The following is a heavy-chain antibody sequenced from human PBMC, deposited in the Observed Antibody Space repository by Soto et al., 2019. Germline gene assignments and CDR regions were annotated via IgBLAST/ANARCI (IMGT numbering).Heavy chain of an antibody. J-gene: IGHJ4*02. CDR3: ARGSLGLDILTGYYASDFDY. Sequence: GGSLRLSCAASGFTFSSYGMHWVRQAPGKGLEWVAVIWYDGSNKYYADSVKGRFTISRDNSKNTLYLQMNSLRAEDTAVYYCARGSLGLDILTGYYASDFDYWGQGTLVTVSS. V-gene: IGHV3-33*01. CDR2: IWYDGSNK. CDR1: GFTFSSYG. D-gene: IGHD3-9*01.